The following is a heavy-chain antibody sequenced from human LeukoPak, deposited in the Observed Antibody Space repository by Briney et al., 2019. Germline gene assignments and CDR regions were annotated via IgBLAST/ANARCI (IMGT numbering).Heavy chain of an antibody. CDR3: ARSLFYTVGFTSAPDY. CDR2: IYHSGST. CDR1: GGSISSGGYY. Sequence: SETLSLTCTVSGGSISSGGYYWSWIRQPPGKGLEWIGYIYHSGSTYYNPSLKSRVTISVDRSKNQFSLKLSSVTAADTAVYYCARSLFYTVGFTSAPDYWGQGTLVTVSS. D-gene: IGHD1-26*01. V-gene: IGHV4-30-2*01. J-gene: IGHJ4*02.